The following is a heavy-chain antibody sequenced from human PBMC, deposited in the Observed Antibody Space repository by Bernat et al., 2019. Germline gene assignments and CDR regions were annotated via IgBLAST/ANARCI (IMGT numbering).Heavy chain of an antibody. CDR2: IRYDGSNT. CDR1: GFTFSSHG. CDR3: ANGGYCNGGSCYFSAFDI. Sequence: QVQLVVSGGGVVQPGESLRLSCAASGFTFSSHGMHWVRQAPGNGLEWVAFIRYDGSNTYYADFVKGRFTISRDNSKNTLYLQMNSLRAEDTALYYCANGGYCNGGSCYFSAFDIWGQGTMVTVSS. J-gene: IGHJ3*02. V-gene: IGHV3-30*02. D-gene: IGHD2-15*01.